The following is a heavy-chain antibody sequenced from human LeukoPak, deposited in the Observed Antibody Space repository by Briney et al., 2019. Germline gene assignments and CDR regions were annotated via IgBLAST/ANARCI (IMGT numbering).Heavy chain of an antibody. Sequence: ASVKVSCKASGYTFTSYGISWVRQAPGQGLEWMGWISAYNGNTNYAQKLQGRVTVTTDTSTSTAYMELSSLRSEDTAVYYCARDVTYDFWSGYWFDPWGQGTLVTVSS. CDR2: ISAYNGNT. V-gene: IGHV1-18*01. D-gene: IGHD3-3*01. J-gene: IGHJ5*02. CDR1: GYTFTSYG. CDR3: ARDVTYDFWSGYWFDP.